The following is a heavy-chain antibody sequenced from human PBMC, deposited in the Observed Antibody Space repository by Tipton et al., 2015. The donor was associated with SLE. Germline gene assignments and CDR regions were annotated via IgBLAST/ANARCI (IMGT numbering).Heavy chain of an antibody. CDR3: ARHDYDSNGYYQHYFDY. Sequence: TLSLTCTVSGFSISSGYFWGWIRQPPGKGLEWMGSIFHSGDVYYNPSVKSRVTISIETSRNQFSLKLTSVTAADTAVYYCARHDYDSNGYYQHYFDYWGQGTLVTVSS. CDR1: GFSISSGYF. V-gene: IGHV4-38-2*02. J-gene: IGHJ4*02. D-gene: IGHD3-22*01. CDR2: IFHSGDV.